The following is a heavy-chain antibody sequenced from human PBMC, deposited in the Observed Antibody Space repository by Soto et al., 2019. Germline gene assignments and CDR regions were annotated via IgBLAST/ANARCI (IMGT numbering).Heavy chain of an antibody. D-gene: IGHD2-2*01. CDR2: ISGYNGNT. J-gene: IGHJ6*02. Sequence: QVRLVQSAAEVKKPGASVKVSCKASGYTFSSYGITWVRQAPGHGLEWMGWISGYNGNTHLAQKLQGRVTMTADTPTHRAFMELRSPGSEDTAVYYCAGIADCRSTTCAVPARFHIRGYYYYDGLDVWGQGTTVAVSS. CDR3: AGIADCRSTTCAVPARFHIRGYYYYDGLDV. CDR1: GYTFSSYG. V-gene: IGHV1-18*01.